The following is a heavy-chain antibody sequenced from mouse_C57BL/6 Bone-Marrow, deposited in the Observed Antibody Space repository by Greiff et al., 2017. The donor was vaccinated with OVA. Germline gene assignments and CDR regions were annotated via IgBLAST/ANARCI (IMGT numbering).Heavy chain of an antibody. CDR2: IYPGSGST. D-gene: IGHD1-1*01. CDR1: GYTFTSYW. J-gene: IGHJ4*01. V-gene: IGHV1-55*01. Sequence: QVQLQQSGAELVKPGASVKMSCKASGYTFTSYWITWVKQRPGQGLEWIGDIYPGSGSTNYNEKFKSKATLTVDTSSSTAYMQLSSLTSEDSAVYYCASITTVVDYYAMGYWGQGTSVTVSS. CDR3: ASITTVVDYYAMGY.